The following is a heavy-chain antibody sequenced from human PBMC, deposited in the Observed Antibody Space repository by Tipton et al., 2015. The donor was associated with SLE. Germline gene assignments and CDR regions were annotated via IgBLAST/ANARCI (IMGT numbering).Heavy chain of an antibody. V-gene: IGHV4-59*01. J-gene: IGHJ5*02. CDR1: GGSIINDY. CDR2: IYYSGNT. CDR3: ARGKGWFDP. Sequence: TLSLTCTVSGGSIINDYWTWIRQPPGKGLEWIGYIYYSGNTKYNPSLKSRVTISVDTSKNQFSLKLSSVTAADTALYYCARGKGWFDPWGQGTLVTVSS.